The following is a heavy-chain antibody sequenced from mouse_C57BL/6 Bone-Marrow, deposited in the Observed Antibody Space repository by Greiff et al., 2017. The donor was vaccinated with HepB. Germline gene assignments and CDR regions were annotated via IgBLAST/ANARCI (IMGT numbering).Heavy chain of an antibody. Sequence: EVQLQQSGPELVKPGASVKISCKASGYTFTDYYMNWVKQSHGKSLEWIGDINPNNGGTSYNQKFKGKATLTVDKSSSTAYMELRSLTSEASAVYDCARSGPSWFAYWGQGTLVTVSA. D-gene: IGHD3-1*01. CDR2: INPNNGGT. CDR3: ARSGPSWFAY. J-gene: IGHJ3*01. CDR1: GYTFTDYY. V-gene: IGHV1-26*01.